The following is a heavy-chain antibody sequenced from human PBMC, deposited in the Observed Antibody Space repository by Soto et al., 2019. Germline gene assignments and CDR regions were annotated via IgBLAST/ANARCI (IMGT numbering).Heavy chain of an antibody. CDR2: IYYSGST. J-gene: IGHJ5*02. CDR3: ARHVRQQWLATHSNWFDP. V-gene: IGHV4-59*08. CDR1: GGSISSYY. Sequence: QVQLQESGPGLVKPSETLSLTCTVSGGSISSYYWSWIRQPPGKGLEWIGYIYYSGSTNYNPSLKSRVTISVDTSKNQFSLKLSSVTAADTAVYYCARHVRQQWLATHSNWFDPWGQGTLVTVSS. D-gene: IGHD6-19*01.